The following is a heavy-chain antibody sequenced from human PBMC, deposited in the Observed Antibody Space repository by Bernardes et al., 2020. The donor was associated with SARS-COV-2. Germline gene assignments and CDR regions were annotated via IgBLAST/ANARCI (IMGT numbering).Heavy chain of an antibody. Sequence: ASVKVSCKAAGYTFNTYGISWIRQAPGQGLEWMGWVSGHSDNTNSAQKFQGRLTMTTDASTSTAYMELTSLRSEDTAVYYCARDYCSSGSCSLKKIAPAGWFFDYWGQGTLVSVSS. D-gene: IGHD2-15*01. V-gene: IGHV1-18*01. CDR3: ARDYCSSGSCSLKKIAPAGWFFDY. CDR2: VSGHSDNT. CDR1: GYTFNTYG. J-gene: IGHJ4*02.